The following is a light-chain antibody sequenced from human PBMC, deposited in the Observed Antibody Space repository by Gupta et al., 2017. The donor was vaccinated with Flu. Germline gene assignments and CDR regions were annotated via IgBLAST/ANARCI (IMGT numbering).Light chain of an antibody. CDR1: QSISSY. V-gene: IGKV1-39*01. Sequence: DIQMTRSPSSLSASVGDRVTITCRASQSISSYLNWYQQKPGKAPKLLIYAASSLQSGVPSRFSGSGSGTDFTLTISRRQPEDFATYYCQQRYSTPLTFGGGTKVEIK. CDR3: QQRYSTPLT. CDR2: AAS. J-gene: IGKJ4*01.